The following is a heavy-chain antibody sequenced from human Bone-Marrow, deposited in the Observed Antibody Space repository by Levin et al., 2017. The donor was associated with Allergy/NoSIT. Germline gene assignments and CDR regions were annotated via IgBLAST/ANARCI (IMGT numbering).Heavy chain of an antibody. V-gene: IGHV3-11*01. CDR2: ISSTGYTI. D-gene: IGHD3-22*01. Sequence: GESLKISCAASGFSFSEYYMSWIRQAPGKGLEWVSDISSTGYTISYADSVKGRFTISRDNAKNSLYLQMDTLGAEDTAVYFCARDRNYYDSSGYSFSYAFDIWGQGTVVTVSS. J-gene: IGHJ3*02. CDR1: GFSFSEYY. CDR3: ARDRNYYDSSGYSFSYAFDI.